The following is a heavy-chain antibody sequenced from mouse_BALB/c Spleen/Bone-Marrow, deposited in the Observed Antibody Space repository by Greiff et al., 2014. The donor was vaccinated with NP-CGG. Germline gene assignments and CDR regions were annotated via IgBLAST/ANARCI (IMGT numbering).Heavy chain of an antibody. V-gene: IGHV1S81*02. CDR2: INPSNGGT. D-gene: IGHD4-1*01. Sequence: QVQLQQSGAGLVKPGASVKLSCKASGYTFTSYYMYWVKQRPGQGLEWIGEINPSNGGTNFNEKFKSRATLTVDKSSSTAYMQLSSLTSEDSAVYYCTRGRTWDFDYWGQGTTLTVSS. CDR3: TRGRTWDFDY. CDR1: GYTFTSYY. J-gene: IGHJ2*01.